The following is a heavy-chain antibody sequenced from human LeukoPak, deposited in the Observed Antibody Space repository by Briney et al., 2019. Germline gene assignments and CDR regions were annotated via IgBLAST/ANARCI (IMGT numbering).Heavy chain of an antibody. CDR3: ARDNWNYGSSMDV. Sequence: PSETLSLTCTVSGDSISSYYWSWIRQPPGKGLEWIGYIYYSGSTNYNPSFKSRVTISVDTSKNQFSLKLSSVTAADTAVYYCARDNWNYGSSMDVWGQGTTVTVSS. D-gene: IGHD1-7*01. V-gene: IGHV4-59*01. CDR1: GDSISSYY. CDR2: IYYSGST. J-gene: IGHJ6*02.